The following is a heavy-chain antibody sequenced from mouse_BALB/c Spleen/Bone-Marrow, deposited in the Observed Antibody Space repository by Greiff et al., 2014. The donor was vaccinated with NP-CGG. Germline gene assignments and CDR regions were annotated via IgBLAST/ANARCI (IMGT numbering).Heavy chain of an antibody. Sequence: EVQVVESGGGLVKSGGSLKLSCAASGFTFNSYGMSWVRQTPEKRLEWVATISGGGSYTFYSDSVKGRFTISRDNAKNNLYLQLSSLRSEDTALYYCARHAFYDQTEVSFVNGGQGTLVTVSA. CDR1: GFTFNSYG. CDR3: ARHAFYDQTEVSFVN. J-gene: IGHJ3*01. V-gene: IGHV5-9-2*01. CDR2: ISGGGSYT. D-gene: IGHD2-3*01.